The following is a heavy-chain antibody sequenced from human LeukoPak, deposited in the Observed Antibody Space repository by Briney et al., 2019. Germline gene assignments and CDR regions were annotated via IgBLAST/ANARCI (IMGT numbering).Heavy chain of an antibody. J-gene: IGHJ4*02. CDR3: AKDYGSKIDY. CDR2: IALNGGDT. D-gene: IGHD1-26*01. CDR1: GFIFSKYG. Sequence: PGGSLRLSCAVSGFIFSKYGMTWLRQAPGKGLEWVSGIALNGGDTDYADSVKGRFTISRDNSKNTLYLQMNSLRAEDTAVYYCAKDYGSKIDYWGQGTLVTVSS. V-gene: IGHV3-23*01.